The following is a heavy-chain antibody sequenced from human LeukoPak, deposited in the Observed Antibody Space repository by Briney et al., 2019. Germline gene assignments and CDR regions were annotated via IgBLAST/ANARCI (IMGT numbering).Heavy chain of an antibody. J-gene: IGHJ6*02. Sequence: SQTLSLTCAISGDSVSSNSAAWNWIRQSPSRGLEWLGRTYYRSKWYNDYAVSVRSRITINPDTSKNQFSLQLNSVTPEDTAVYYCARDDISPIEDPIRYYYYGMDVWGQGTTVTVSS. V-gene: IGHV6-1*01. CDR2: TYYRSKWYN. CDR3: ARDDISPIEDPIRYYYYGMDV. D-gene: IGHD5-12*01. CDR1: GDSVSSNSAA.